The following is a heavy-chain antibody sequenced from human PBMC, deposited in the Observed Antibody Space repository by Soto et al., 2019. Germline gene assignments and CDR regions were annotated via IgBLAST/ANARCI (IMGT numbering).Heavy chain of an antibody. V-gene: IGHV1-18*01. J-gene: IGHJ4*02. D-gene: IGHD4-4*01. CDR3: ARARTTDFDY. CDR2: FSAYNGNT. Sequence: TGQGLEWMGWFSAYNGNTNYAQKLQGRVTMTTDTSTSTDYMELRSLRSADTAVYYGARARTTDFDYWGQGTLVTV.